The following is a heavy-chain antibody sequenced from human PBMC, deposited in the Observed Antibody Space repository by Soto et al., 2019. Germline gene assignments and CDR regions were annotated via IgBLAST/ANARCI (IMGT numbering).Heavy chain of an antibody. V-gene: IGHV1-3*01. CDR1: GYSFTKYG. D-gene: IGHD2-2*01. CDR3: ARTDCSSTSCYNYYYYGMDV. CDR2: INPGNGDT. J-gene: IGHJ6*02. Sequence: GXSVKVSCKTSGYSFTKYGLHWGRQAPVQRLEWMGWINPGNGDTKYSQKFQGRVTITRDTSATTAYMELSSLRSEDSAVFYCARTDCSSTSCYNYYYYGMDVWGQGTTVTVSS.